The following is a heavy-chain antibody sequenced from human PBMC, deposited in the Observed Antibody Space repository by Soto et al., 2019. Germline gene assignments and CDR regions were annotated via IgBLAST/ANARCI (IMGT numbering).Heavy chain of an antibody. CDR1: GGSISSGDYY. D-gene: IGHD1-20*01. J-gene: IGHJ4*02. V-gene: IGHV4-30-4*01. Sequence: QVQLQESGPGLVKPSQTLSLTCTVSGGSISSGDYYWSWIRQPPGKGLEWIGYIFYSGSTYYNPSLRSRVTISVDPSKNQFSLKLSSVTAADTAVYYCARWGQGRYDPRAYDYWGQGTLVTVSS. CDR3: ARWGQGRYDPRAYDY. CDR2: IFYSGST.